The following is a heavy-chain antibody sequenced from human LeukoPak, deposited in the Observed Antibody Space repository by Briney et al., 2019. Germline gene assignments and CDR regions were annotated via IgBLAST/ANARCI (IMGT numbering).Heavy chain of an antibody. CDR2: IYYSGST. D-gene: IGHD5-18*01. CDR3: ARGGYSYGLDY. CDR1: GGSISSGGYY. V-gene: IGHV4-31*03. J-gene: IGHJ4*02. Sequence: SETLSLTCTVSGGSISSGGYYWSWIRQHPGKGLEWIGYIYYSGSTYYNPSLKSRVTISVDTSKNQFSLKLSSVTAADTAVYYCARGGYSYGLDYWGQGTLVTVSS.